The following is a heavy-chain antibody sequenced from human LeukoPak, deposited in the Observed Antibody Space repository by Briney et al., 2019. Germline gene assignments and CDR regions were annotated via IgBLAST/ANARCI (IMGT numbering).Heavy chain of an antibody. CDR1: GYRFTSFG. CDR2: INPSGGST. V-gene: IGHV1-46*01. CDR3: ARNRRAGIVVVPAAIGSWFDP. J-gene: IGHJ5*02. D-gene: IGHD2-2*01. Sequence: ASVKVSCKASGYRFTSFGISWVRQAPGQGLEWMGIINPSGGSTSYAQKFQGRVTMTRDTSTSTAYMELSSLRSEDTAVYYCARNRRAGIVVVPAAIGSWFDPWGQGTLVTVSS.